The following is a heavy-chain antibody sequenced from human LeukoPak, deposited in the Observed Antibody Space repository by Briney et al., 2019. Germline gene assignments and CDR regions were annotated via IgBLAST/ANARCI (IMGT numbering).Heavy chain of an antibody. J-gene: IGHJ4*02. CDR3: AKDRPNYYGSNGHYYKLNGDC. CDR1: GLTFSSYA. D-gene: IGHD3-22*01. Sequence: GGSLRLSXAASGLTFSSYAMSWVRQAPGKGLEWVSAISGSGGSTYYADSVKGRFTISRDNSDNTLYLQMNSLRAEDTAVYYCAKDRPNYYGSNGHYYKLNGDCWGQGTLVTVSS. V-gene: IGHV3-23*01. CDR2: ISGSGGST.